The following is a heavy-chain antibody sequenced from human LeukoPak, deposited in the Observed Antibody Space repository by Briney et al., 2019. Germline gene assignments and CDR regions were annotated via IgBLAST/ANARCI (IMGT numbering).Heavy chain of an antibody. Sequence: SETLSLTCTVSGGSISSYYWSWIRQPPGKGLVWIGYIYYSGSTNYNPSLKSRVTISVDTLKHQFFLRVSSVTAADTAVYYCARHGYSGYDSYWFDPWGQGTLVTVSS. V-gene: IGHV4-59*08. CDR3: ARHGYSGYDSYWFDP. J-gene: IGHJ5*02. D-gene: IGHD5-12*01. CDR2: IYYSGST. CDR1: GGSISSYY.